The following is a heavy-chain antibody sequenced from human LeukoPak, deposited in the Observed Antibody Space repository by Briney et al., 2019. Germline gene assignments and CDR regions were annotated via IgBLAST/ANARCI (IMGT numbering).Heavy chain of an antibody. V-gene: IGHV4-61*02. D-gene: IGHD3-3*01. J-gene: IGHJ6*02. CDR3: ARDEDFWSGYYPSYGMDV. CDR2: IYTSGST. Sequence: SQTLSLTCTVSGGSISSGGYYWSWIRQPAGKGLEWIGRIYTSGSTNYNPSLKSRVTMSVDTSKNQFSLKLSSVTAADTAVYYCARDEDFWSGYYPSYGMDVWGQGTTVTVSS. CDR1: GGSISSGGYY.